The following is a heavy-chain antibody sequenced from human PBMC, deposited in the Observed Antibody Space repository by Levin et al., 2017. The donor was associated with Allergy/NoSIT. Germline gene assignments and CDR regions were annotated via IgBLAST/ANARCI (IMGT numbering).Heavy chain of an antibody. D-gene: IGHD3-10*01. V-gene: IGHV3-73*01. J-gene: IGHJ6*03. CDR3: TRTLGENLIRGITGMDV. CDR2: VRSKANIYAT. CDR1: GFTFSDSA. Sequence: GESLKISCAASGFTFSDSAMHWVRQASGKGLEWVGRVRSKANIYATSYAASVKGRFTISRDDSKNTAYLHMKSLKTEDTAVYYCTRTLGENLIRGITGMDVWGKGTTVTVSS.